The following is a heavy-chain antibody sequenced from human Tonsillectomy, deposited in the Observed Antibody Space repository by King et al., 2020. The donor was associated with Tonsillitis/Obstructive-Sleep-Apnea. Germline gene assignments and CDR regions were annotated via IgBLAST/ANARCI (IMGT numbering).Heavy chain of an antibody. Sequence: VQLQQWGAGLLKPSEPLSLTCAVYGGSFSGYYWSWIRQPPGKGLEWIGEINHSGSSNYNPSLESRVTMSVDTSKNQFSLNLSSVTAADTAVYYCARSTMFGVVITPLYFDYWGQGTLVTVSS. CDR1: GGSFSGYY. D-gene: IGHD3-3*01. CDR3: ARSTMFGVVITPLYFDY. V-gene: IGHV4-34*01. CDR2: INHSGSS. J-gene: IGHJ4*02.